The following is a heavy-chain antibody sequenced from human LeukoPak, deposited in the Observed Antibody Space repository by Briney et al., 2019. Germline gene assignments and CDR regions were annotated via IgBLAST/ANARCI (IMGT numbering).Heavy chain of an antibody. CDR1: GGSISSSSYY. Sequence: SETLSLTCTVSGGSISSSSYYWGWIRQPPGKGLEWIGSIYYSGSTYYNPSLKSRVTISVDTSKNQFSLKLSSVTAADTAVYYCARLKSLRTEMATSRQKYYFDYWGQGTLVTVSS. D-gene: IGHD5-24*01. CDR2: IYYSGST. J-gene: IGHJ4*02. V-gene: IGHV4-39*01. CDR3: ARLKSLRTEMATSRQKYYFDY.